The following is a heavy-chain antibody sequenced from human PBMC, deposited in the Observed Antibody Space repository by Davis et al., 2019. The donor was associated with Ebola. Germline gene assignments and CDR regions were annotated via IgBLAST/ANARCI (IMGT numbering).Heavy chain of an antibody. CDR2: INPNSGGT. V-gene: IGHV1-2*04. Sequence: ASVKVSCKASGGTFSSYAISWVRQAPGQGLEWMGWINPNSGGTNYAQKFQGWVTMTRDTSISTAYMELSRLRSDDTAVYYCARRIMCGGDCYSYYFDYWGQGTLVTVSS. D-gene: IGHD2-21*02. J-gene: IGHJ4*02. CDR1: GGTFSSYA. CDR3: ARRIMCGGDCYSYYFDY.